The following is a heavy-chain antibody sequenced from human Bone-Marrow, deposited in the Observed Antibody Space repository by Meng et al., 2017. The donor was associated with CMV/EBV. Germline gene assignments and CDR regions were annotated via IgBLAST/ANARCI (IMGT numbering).Heavy chain of an antibody. J-gene: IGHJ5*02. CDR2: IYYSGST. CDR3: ARASLVVPAAYPLGP. CDR1: GGSVSSGSYY. Sequence: GGSVSSGSYYWSWIRQPPGKGLEWIVYIYYSGSTNYNPSLKSRVTISVDTSKNQFSLKLSSVTAADTAVYYCARASLVVPAAYPLGPWGQGTLVTVSS. D-gene: IGHD2-2*01. V-gene: IGHV4-61*01.